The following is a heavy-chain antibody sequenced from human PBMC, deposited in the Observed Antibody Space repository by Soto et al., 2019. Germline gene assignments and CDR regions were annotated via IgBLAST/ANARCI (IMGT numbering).Heavy chain of an antibody. J-gene: IGHJ4*02. V-gene: IGHV3-30*18. D-gene: IGHD6-19*01. Sequence: PGGSLRLSCAASGFTFSSYGMHWVRQAPGKGLEWVAVISYDGSNKYYADSVKGRFTISRDNSKNTLYLQMNSLRAEDTAVYYCANQKVDRFQWLVPKTRAYFDYCGQGTLVTXSS. CDR1: GFTFSSYG. CDR3: ANQKVDRFQWLVPKTRAYFDY. CDR2: ISYDGSNK.